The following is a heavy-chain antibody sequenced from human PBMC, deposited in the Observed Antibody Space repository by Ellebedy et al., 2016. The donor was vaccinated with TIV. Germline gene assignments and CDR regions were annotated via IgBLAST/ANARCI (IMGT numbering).Heavy chain of an antibody. J-gene: IGHJ4*02. V-gene: IGHV3-23*01. CDR3: RAYGSGSRRAFEH. D-gene: IGHD3-10*01. CDR2: ITNSGAGT. CDR1: GFTFSDYD. Sequence: GESLKISCAASGFTFSDYDMSWVRQAPGKGPEWVSAITNSGAGTYYGNSVKGRFTISRDNSKNTVYLQINSLRAEDTALYYCRAYGSGSRRAFEHWGQGTLVTVSS.